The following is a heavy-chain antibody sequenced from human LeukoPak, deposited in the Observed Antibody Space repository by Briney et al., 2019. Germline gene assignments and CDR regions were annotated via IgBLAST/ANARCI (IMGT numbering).Heavy chain of an antibody. J-gene: IGHJ4*02. CDR2: INPSGGST. D-gene: IGHD6-13*01. CDR1: GYTFTSYY. V-gene: IGHV1-46*03. Sequence: ASVKVSCKASGYTFTSYYMHWVRQAPGQGLGWMGIINPSGGSTSYAQKFQGRVTMTRDTSTSTVYMELSSLRSEDTAVYYCASAIAAASHFDYWGQGTLVTVSS. CDR3: ASAIAAASHFDY.